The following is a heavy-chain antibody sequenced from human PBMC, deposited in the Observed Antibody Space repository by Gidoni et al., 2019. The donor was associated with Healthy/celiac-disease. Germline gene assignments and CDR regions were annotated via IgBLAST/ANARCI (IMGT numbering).Heavy chain of an antibody. CDR2: SSGSGGST. V-gene: IGHV3-23*01. Sequence: EVQLLESGGGLVQPGGSLRLSCASSGFPFSSYAMSWVRQAPGKGLEWVAASSGSGGSTYYADSVKGRFTIARDNSKNKLYLQMNSLRAEDTAGYYCAKDGAPTVTTYYYYYGMDVWGQGTTVTVSS. CDR1: GFPFSSYA. CDR3: AKDGAPTVTTYYYYYGMDV. J-gene: IGHJ6*02. D-gene: IGHD4-17*01.